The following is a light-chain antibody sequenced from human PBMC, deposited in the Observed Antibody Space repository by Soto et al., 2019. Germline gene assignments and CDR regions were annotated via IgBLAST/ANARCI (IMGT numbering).Light chain of an antibody. CDR2: GTS. CDR1: QFVSSSY. J-gene: IGKJ5*01. V-gene: IGKV3-20*01. Sequence: EIVLTQSPGTLSLSPGERTTLSCRASQFVSSSYLAWYQQKPGQAPRLLIYGTSSRATGIPDRFSGSGSGTDFTLTISRLEPEDFAVYFCQRYGSSPLIPFGQGTRLENK. CDR3: QRYGSSPLIP.